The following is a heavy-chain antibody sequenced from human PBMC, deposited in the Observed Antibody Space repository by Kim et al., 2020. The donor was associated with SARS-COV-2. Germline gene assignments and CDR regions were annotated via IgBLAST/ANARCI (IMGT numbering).Heavy chain of an antibody. CDR3: ASTITMIVVVISFQH. CDR1: GGSISSSSYY. J-gene: IGHJ1*01. D-gene: IGHD3-22*01. CDR2: IYYSGST. Sequence: SETLSLTCTVSGGSISSSSYYWGWIRQPPGKGLEWIGSIYYSGSTYYNPSLKSRVTISVHTSKNQFSLKLSSVTAADTAVYYCASTITMIVVVISFQHWGQGTLVTVSS. V-gene: IGHV4-39*01.